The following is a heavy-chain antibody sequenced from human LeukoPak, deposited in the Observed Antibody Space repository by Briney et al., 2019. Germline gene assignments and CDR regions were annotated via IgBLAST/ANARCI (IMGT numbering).Heavy chain of an antibody. D-gene: IGHD3-9*01. J-gene: IGHJ6*02. CDR3: ARPRNDILSGFHYSDGLVV. Sequence: PGGSLRLSCAASGFTFSSYWMHWVRQAPGQGLVWVSRIYSDGRTTNYADFVRGCFTIFKDNAKNTRYLQMNSLKPEDTAVYYCARPRNDILSGFHYSDGLVVWGQGTTVSVSS. CDR2: IYSDGRTT. V-gene: IGHV3-74*01. CDR1: GFTFSSYW.